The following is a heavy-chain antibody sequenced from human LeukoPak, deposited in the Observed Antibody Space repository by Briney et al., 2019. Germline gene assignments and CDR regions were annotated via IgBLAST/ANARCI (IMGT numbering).Heavy chain of an antibody. CDR1: GYPFTGYY. V-gene: IGHV1-2*02. CDR2: INPNTGDT. Sequence: ASVKVSCKASGYPFTGYYMHWVRQAPGQALEWMGWINPNTGDTNYAQKFQGRVTMTEDTSTDTAYMELSSLRSEDTAVYYCATASYSSSWYYFDYWGQGTLVTVSS. J-gene: IGHJ4*02. CDR3: ATASYSSSWYYFDY. D-gene: IGHD6-13*01.